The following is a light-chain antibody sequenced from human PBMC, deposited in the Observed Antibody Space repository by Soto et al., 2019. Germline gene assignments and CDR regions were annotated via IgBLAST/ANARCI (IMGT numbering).Light chain of an antibody. CDR2: EGS. CDR3: CSYAGSSTLYV. J-gene: IGLJ1*01. Sequence: QSVLTQPASVSGSPGQSITISCTGTSSDVGSYNLVSWYQQHPGKAPKLMIYEGSKRPSGVSNRCSGSKSGNTASLTISGLQAEDEADYYCCSYAGSSTLYVFGTGTKLTVL. V-gene: IGLV2-23*01. CDR1: SSDVGSYNL.